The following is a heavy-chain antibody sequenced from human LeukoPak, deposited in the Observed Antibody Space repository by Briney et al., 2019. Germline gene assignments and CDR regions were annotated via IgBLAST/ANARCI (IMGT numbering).Heavy chain of an antibody. CDR1: GFTFSGYW. Sequence: GGSLRLSCVASGFTFSGYWMTWVRQAPGKGLEWLANIKQDGSEKYYVDSVKGRFTISRDNAKNSLFLHMNSLRAEDTAVYYCAKDPDYYGSGSFLNCGQGTLVIVSS. J-gene: IGHJ4*02. CDR2: IKQDGSEK. D-gene: IGHD3-10*01. CDR3: AKDPDYYGSGSFLN. V-gene: IGHV3-7*01.